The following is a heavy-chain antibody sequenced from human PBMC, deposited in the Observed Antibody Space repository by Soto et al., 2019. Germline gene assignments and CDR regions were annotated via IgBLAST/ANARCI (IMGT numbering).Heavy chain of an antibody. D-gene: IGHD1-7*01. Sequence: QVQLQQWGAGLLKPSETLSLTCAVYGGSFSGYYWSWIRQPPGKGLEWIGEINHSGSTNYNPSLKSRVTISVDTSKNQFSLKLSSVTAADTAVYYCARGELGTTTDAFNIWGQGTMVTVSS. CDR2: INHSGST. V-gene: IGHV4-34*01. CDR1: GGSFSGYY. J-gene: IGHJ3*02. CDR3: ARGELGTTTDAFNI.